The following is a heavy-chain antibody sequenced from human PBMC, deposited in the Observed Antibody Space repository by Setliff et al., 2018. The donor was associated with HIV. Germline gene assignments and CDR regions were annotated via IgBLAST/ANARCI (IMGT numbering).Heavy chain of an antibody. J-gene: IGHJ4*02. CDR3: ARLIHTGLLYFDY. V-gene: IGHV4-4*09. D-gene: IGHD2-8*02. CDR2: IYSSGST. Sequence: SETLSLTCTVSGGSISGHYWSWIRQPPGRGLEWIGYIYSSGSTNFNPPLQSRVTISVDTSKNQFSLKLSSVTAADTAVYYCARLIHTGLLYFDYWGLGMLVTVSS. CDR1: GGSISGHY.